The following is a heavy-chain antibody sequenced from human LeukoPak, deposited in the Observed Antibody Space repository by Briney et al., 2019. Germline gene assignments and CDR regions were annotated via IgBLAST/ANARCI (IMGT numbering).Heavy chain of an antibody. CDR3: ARGRIQRH. J-gene: IGHJ4*02. V-gene: IGHV4-34*01. CDR2: INHSGST. Sequence: PSETLSLTCAVYGGSFSGYYWSWIRQPPGKGLEWIGEINHSGSTNYNPSLKSRVTISVDTSKNQFSLKLSSVTAADTAVYYCARGRIQRHWGQGTLVTVSS. D-gene: IGHD5-18*01. CDR1: GGSFSGYY.